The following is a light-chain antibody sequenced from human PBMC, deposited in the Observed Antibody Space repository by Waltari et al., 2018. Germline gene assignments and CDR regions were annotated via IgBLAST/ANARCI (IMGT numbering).Light chain of an antibody. V-gene: IGLV2-11*01. CDR2: DVY. CDR3: CSYAGDYTLV. Sequence: QSALTQPRSVSGSPGQSVTISCTGTGSDVGRYNYVSWYQQYPGKAPKLMISDVYERPSGVPVLFSGSKSGNTASLTISGRQAEDEAVYYCCSYAGDYTLVFGGGTEVTVL. J-gene: IGLJ2*01. CDR1: GSDVGRYNY.